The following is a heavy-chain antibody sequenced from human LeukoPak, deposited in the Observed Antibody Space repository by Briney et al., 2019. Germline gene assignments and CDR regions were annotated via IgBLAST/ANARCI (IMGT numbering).Heavy chain of an antibody. CDR1: GFTLSNNW. Sequence: QPGGSLRLSCAASGFTLSNNWMHWVRQTPGNGLVWVSRMNSDGRTTSYADSVKGRFTISRDNAKNTVYLQMNSLRAEDTAVYYCASLPLWGKGTTVTVSS. J-gene: IGHJ6*04. CDR3: ASLPL. CDR2: MNSDGRTT. V-gene: IGHV3-74*01.